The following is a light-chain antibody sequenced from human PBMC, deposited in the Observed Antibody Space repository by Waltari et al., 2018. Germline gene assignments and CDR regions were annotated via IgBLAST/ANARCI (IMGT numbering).Light chain of an antibody. J-gene: IGLJ3*02. CDR2: GNN. CDR1: SFNIGSNS. Sequence: QSVLTQPPSASGTPGQRVPISCSGSSFNIGSNSAHWYQQLPGTAPKLLMYGNNPRPSGVPDRFSGSKSGTSASLAISGLRSEDEAIYYCATWDDSLGGLWVFGGGTKVTVL. CDR3: ATWDDSLGGLWV. V-gene: IGLV1-47*01.